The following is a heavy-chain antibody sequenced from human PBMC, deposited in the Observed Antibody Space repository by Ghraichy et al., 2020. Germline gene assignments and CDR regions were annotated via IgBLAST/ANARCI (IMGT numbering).Heavy chain of an antibody. CDR3: AKGLATAQRSVLDY. CDR2: IKQDGSEK. J-gene: IGHJ4*02. V-gene: IGHV3-7*01. D-gene: IGHD5-18*01. Sequence: GGSLRLSCAASGFTFGNYWMTWVRQAPGKGLEWVANIKQDGSEKGYVDSVKDRFTISRDSAKNSLYLQMNSLRAEDTAVYYCAKGLATAQRSVLDYWGQGTLVTVSS. CDR1: GFTFGNYW.